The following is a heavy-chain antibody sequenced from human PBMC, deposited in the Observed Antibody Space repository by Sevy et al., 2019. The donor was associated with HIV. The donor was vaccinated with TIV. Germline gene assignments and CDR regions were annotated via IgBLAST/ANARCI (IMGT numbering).Heavy chain of an antibody. V-gene: IGHV3-7*03. D-gene: IGHD3-22*01. CDR1: SGFTFSSYW. J-gene: IGHJ3*01. Sequence: GGSLRLSCAASSGFTFSSYWMSWVRQAPGKGLEWVANIKQDGSVKHHVDSVRGRFTISRVNVKNSLYLQMNRLRVEDTAVYYCARGTYYYDSSGYYHDVFDVWGQGTMVTVSS. CDR2: IKQDGSVK. CDR3: ARGTYYYDSSGYYHDVFDV.